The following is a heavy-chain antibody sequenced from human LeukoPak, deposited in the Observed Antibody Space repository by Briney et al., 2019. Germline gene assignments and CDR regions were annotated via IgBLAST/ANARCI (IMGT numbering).Heavy chain of an antibody. CDR1: GYTFTGYY. Sequence: ASVKVSCKASGYTFTGYYMHWVRQAPGQGLEWMGWINPNSGGTNYAQKFQGRVTMTRDTSISTAYMELSRLRSDDTAVYHCARGVELRYYYYYMDVWGRGTTVTVSS. D-gene: IGHD2-15*01. CDR2: INPNSGGT. J-gene: IGHJ6*03. CDR3: ARGVELRYYYYYMDV. V-gene: IGHV1-2*02.